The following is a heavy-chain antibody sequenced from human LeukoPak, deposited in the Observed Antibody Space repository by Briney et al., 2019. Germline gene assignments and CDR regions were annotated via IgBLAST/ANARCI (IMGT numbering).Heavy chain of an antibody. CDR3: ATSADKTMVVFDY. Sequence: QPGRSLRLSCAASGFTFSSYAMHWVRQAPGKGLEWVAVISYDGSNKYYADSVKGRFTISRDNSKNTLYLQMNSLRAEDTAVYYCATSADKTMVVFDYWGQGTLVTVSS. V-gene: IGHV3-30-3*01. D-gene: IGHD5-18*01. J-gene: IGHJ4*02. CDR1: GFTFSSYA. CDR2: ISYDGSNK.